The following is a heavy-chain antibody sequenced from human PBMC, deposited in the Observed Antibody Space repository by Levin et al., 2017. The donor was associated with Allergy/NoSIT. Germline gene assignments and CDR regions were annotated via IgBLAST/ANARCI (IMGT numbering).Heavy chain of an antibody. J-gene: IGHJ4*03. D-gene: IGHD2-2*02. CDR3: ARDIPGSGALDY. Sequence: GGSLRLSCAASGFVFTNYWMHWVRQAPGKGLMWLSRIDGEGSNTKYVDSVKGRFSISRDNPKNMLYLQINSLTAEDTGVYFCARDIPGSGALDYRGHGPLVTVSS. CDR1: GFVFTNYW. V-gene: IGHV3-74*03. CDR2: IDGEGSNT.